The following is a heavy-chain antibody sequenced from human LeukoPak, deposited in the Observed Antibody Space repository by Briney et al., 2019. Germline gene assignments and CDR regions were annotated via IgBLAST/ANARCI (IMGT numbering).Heavy chain of an antibody. Sequence: GRTLRLSCAASGFTFSSYAMHWVRQAPGKGLEWVAVISYDGSNKYYADSVKGRFTISRDNSKNTLYLQMNSLRAEDTAVYYCARDGEYQLLQGYFQHWGQGTLVTVSS. CDR1: GFTFSSYA. V-gene: IGHV3-30-3*01. CDR3: ARDGEYQLLQGYFQH. J-gene: IGHJ1*01. CDR2: ISYDGSNK. D-gene: IGHD2-2*01.